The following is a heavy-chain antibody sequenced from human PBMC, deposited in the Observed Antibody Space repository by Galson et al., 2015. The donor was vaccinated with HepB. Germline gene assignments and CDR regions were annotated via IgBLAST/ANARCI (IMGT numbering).Heavy chain of an antibody. Sequence: QSGAEVKKPGESLRISCKDSGYRFTRYWISWVRQMPGKGLEWIGRIYPDDSYTNYSPSFQGHVTISADKSINTAYLQWSSLKASDTAMYYCARLSYCSGGLCYAWFDPWGQGTLVTVSS. D-gene: IGHD2-15*01. J-gene: IGHJ5*02. V-gene: IGHV5-10-1*01. CDR1: GYRFTRYW. CDR3: ARLSYCSGGLCYAWFDP. CDR2: IYPDDSYT.